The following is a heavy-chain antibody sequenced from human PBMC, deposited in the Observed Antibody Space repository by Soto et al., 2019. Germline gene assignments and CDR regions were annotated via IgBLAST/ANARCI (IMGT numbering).Heavy chain of an antibody. Sequence: SLRLSFSASGFAFSSYGMHWVLHAPFKGLEWVAVISSDGTSRFYADSVKGRFTISRDNSKNTLYLQMNSLRAEDKAVYYCARVRRAELGIDDFDIWGQGTMVPVSS. V-gene: IGHV3-30*03. J-gene: IGHJ3*02. CDR1: GFAFSSYG. CDR2: ISSDGTSR. CDR3: ARVRRAELGIDDFDI. D-gene: IGHD7-27*01.